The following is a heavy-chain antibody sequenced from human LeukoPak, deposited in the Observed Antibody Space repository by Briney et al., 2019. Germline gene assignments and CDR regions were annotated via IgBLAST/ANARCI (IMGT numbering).Heavy chain of an antibody. V-gene: IGHV3-21*01. D-gene: IGHD6-19*01. CDR3: ARDTLGSSGWYVDY. Sequence: GGSLRLSCAASGFTFSSYAMSWVRQAPGKGLEWVSAISSSSSYIYYADSVKGRFTISRDNAKNSLYLQMNSLRAEDTAVYYCARDTLGSSGWYVDYWGQGTLVTVSS. CDR2: ISSSSSYI. J-gene: IGHJ4*02. CDR1: GFTFSSYA.